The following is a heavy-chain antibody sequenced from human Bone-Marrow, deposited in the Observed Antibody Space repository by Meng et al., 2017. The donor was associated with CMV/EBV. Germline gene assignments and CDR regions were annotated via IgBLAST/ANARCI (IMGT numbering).Heavy chain of an antibody. CDR1: GGSISRHY. CDR2: IYYSGST. D-gene: IGHD2-21*01. J-gene: IGHJ4*02. Sequence: SETLSLTCIVSGGSISRHYWTWIRQPPGKGLEYIGYIYYSGSTNYNPSLKSRVTISVDTSKNRFSLKLSAVTAADTAVYYCASLVMASWGYYDYWGQGTLVAVSS. CDR3: ASLVMASWGYYDY. V-gene: IGHV4-59*11.